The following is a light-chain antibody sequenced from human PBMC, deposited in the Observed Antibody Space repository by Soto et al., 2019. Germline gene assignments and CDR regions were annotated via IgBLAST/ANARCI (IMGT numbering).Light chain of an antibody. CDR2: DAS. Sequence: DIQMTQSPSTLSASVGDRVTSTCRASQSISSWLAWYQQKPGKAPKALIYDASSLESGVPSRFSGSGSGTEFTLTLSSLQPDDFATYYCQQDNSYSWTFGRGTKVEI. CDR1: QSISSW. V-gene: IGKV1-5*01. J-gene: IGKJ1*01. CDR3: QQDNSYSWT.